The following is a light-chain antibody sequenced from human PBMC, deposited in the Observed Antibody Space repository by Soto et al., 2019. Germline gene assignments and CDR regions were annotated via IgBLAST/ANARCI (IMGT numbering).Light chain of an antibody. CDR2: SAS. CDR3: QQYKNWPRGT. Sequence: EIAMTQSPATLSVSPGERATLSCRASQSVSSNLAWYQQKPGQAPRLLIYSASTRATGIPARFSGSGSGTEFTLTFGSLQSEDFAVYYCQQYKNWPRGTFGQGTKVAIK. CDR1: QSVSSN. V-gene: IGKV3-15*01. J-gene: IGKJ1*01.